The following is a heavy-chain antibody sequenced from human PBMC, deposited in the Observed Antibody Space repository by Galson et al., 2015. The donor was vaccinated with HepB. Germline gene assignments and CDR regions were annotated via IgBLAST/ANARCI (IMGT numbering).Heavy chain of an antibody. CDR1: GYTLTELS. J-gene: IGHJ3*02. Sequence: SVKVSCKVSGYTLTELSMHWVRQAPGKGLEWMGGFDPEDGETIYAQRFQGRVTMTEGTSTDTAYMELSSLRSEDTAVYYCAREVPLAIPKAFDIWGQGTMVTVSP. V-gene: IGHV1-24*01. CDR2: FDPEDGET. D-gene: IGHD2-2*02. CDR3: AREVPLAIPKAFDI.